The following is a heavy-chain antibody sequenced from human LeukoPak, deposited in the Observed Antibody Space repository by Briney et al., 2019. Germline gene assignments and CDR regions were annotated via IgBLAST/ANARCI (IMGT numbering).Heavy chain of an antibody. D-gene: IGHD3-9*01. CDR1: GDSVTSNSYY. J-gene: IGHJ4*02. CDR3: ARVQESQIDYYFDY. Sequence: SETLSLTCTVSGDSVTSNSYYWGWIRQPPGKGLEWIGNIYYSGSTDYNPSLRSRVTILVDTSKNQFSLKLSSVTAADTAVYYCARVQESQIDYYFDYWGQGTLVTVSS. V-gene: IGHV4-39*07. CDR2: IYYSGST.